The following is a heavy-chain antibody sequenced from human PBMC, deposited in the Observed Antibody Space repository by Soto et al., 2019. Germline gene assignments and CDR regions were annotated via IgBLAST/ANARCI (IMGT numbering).Heavy chain of an antibody. Sequence: VQLQESGPGLVKPSQTLSLTCTVSGSSINSDGYYWSWIRQRPGKGLEWVANIKQDGSEKYYVDSVKGRFTISRDNAKNSLYLQMNSLRAEDTAVYYCARALLPSGGDYWGQGTLVTVSS. CDR1: GSSINSDG. CDR2: IKQDGSEK. J-gene: IGHJ4*02. D-gene: IGHD2-15*01. CDR3: ARALLPSGGDY. V-gene: IGHV3-7*03.